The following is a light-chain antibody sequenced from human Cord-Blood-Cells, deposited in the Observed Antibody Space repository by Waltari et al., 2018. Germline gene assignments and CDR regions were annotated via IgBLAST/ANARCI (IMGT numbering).Light chain of an antibody. CDR1: SGSLASNY. CDR2: EDN. V-gene: IGLV6-57*03. Sequence: NFMLTPPHSVSESPGKTVTISCTRSSGSLASNYVQWYQQRPGSAPTTVIYEDNQRPSGVPDRFSGSIDSSSNSASLTISGLKTEDEADYYCQSYDSSNVVFGGGTKLTVL. CDR3: QSYDSSNVV. J-gene: IGLJ2*01.